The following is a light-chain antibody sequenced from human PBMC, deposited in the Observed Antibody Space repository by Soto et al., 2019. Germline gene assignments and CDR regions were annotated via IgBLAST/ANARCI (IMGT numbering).Light chain of an antibody. J-gene: IGLJ1*01. V-gene: IGLV2-8*01. Sequence: QSALTQPPSASGSPGQSVTISCTGTSSDVGGYNYVSWYQQHPGKAPKLMIYEVSKRPSGVPDRFSGSKSANTASLTVSGLQAEDEADYYCSSYAVTDNCYVFGTGTKLTVL. CDR3: SSYAVTDNCYV. CDR2: EVS. CDR1: SSDVGGYNY.